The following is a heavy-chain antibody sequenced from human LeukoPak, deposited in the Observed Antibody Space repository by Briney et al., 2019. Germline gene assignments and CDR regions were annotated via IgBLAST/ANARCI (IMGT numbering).Heavy chain of an antibody. J-gene: IGHJ4*02. CDR1: GFTVSSNY. CDR3: ARWSKLWLYFDY. Sequence: PGGSLRLSCAASGFTVSSNYMSWVRQAPGKGLEWVSVIYSGGSTYYADSVKGRFTISRDNPKNTLYLQMNSLRAEDTAVYYCARWSKLWLYFDYWGQGTLVTVSP. CDR2: IYSGGST. V-gene: IGHV3-53*01. D-gene: IGHD5-18*01.